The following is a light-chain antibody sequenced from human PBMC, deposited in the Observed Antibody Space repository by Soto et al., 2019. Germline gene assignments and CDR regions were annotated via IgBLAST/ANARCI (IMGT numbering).Light chain of an antibody. V-gene: IGKV1-27*01. Sequence: DVQMTQSPSSLSACVGDRVTITCRASQGIAPYLAWFQQKPGKVPKLLIYATSTLQSGVPSRFSGSGSGTDFTLTVTSLPPEDVGTYYCQKYNSAPLTFGGGTKVEIK. CDR2: ATS. CDR3: QKYNSAPLT. CDR1: QGIAPY. J-gene: IGKJ4*01.